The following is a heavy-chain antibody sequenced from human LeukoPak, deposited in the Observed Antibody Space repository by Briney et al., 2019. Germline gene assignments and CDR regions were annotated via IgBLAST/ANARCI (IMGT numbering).Heavy chain of an antibody. D-gene: IGHD2-15*01. J-gene: IGHJ5*02. V-gene: IGHV1-2*02. CDR3: ARGWSRTWNWFDP. CDR2: INPNSGGT. CDR1: GYTFTGYY. Sequence: GVSVKVSCKASGYTFTGYYMHWVRQAPGQGLEWMGWINPNSGGTNYAQKFQGRVTMTRDTSISTAYMELSRLRSDDTAVYYCARGWSRTWNWFDPWGQGTLVTVSS.